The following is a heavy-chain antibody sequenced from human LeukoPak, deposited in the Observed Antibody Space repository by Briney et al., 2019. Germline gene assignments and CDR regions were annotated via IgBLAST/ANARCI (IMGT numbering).Heavy chain of an antibody. J-gene: IGHJ6*02. CDR3: ARDLYYYGSGSFGKYYYYGMDV. Sequence: GGSLRLSCAASGFTFSSYAMLWVRQAPGKGLEWVAVISYDGSNKYYADSVKGRFTISRDNSKNTLYLQMNSLRAEDTAVYYCARDLYYYGSGSFGKYYYYGMDVWGQGTTVTVSS. D-gene: IGHD3-10*01. CDR2: ISYDGSNK. V-gene: IGHV3-30-3*01. CDR1: GFTFSSYA.